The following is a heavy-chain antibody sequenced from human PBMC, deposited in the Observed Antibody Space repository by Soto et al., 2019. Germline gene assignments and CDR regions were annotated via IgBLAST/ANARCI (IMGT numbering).Heavy chain of an antibody. Sequence: EVQLVESGGGLVQPGGSLRLSCAASGFAFSTYSMNWVRQAPGKGPEWISYRSSSVSTVYYADSVRGRFTVSRDNAKNSLYLQMNTLSDEDTALYYCAREGTHYDIRIGYYILPSDHWGQGTLVTVSS. CDR3: AREGTHYDIRIGYYILPSDH. CDR2: RSSSVSTV. V-gene: IGHV3-48*02. J-gene: IGHJ4*02. CDR1: GFAFSTYS. D-gene: IGHD3-3*01.